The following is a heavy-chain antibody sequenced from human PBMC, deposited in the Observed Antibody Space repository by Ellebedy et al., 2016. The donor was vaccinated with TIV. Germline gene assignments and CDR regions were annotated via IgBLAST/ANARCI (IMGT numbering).Heavy chain of an antibody. V-gene: IGHV4-4*07. J-gene: IGHJ5*02. CDR1: GGSISSYY. CDR3: ARAGTYYDFWSGYYHNWFDP. D-gene: IGHD3-3*01. Sequence: SETLSLXCTVSGGSISSYYWSWIRQPAGKGLEWIGRIYTSGSTNYNPSLKSRVTISVDTSKNQFSLKLSSVTAADTAVYYCARAGTYYDFWSGYYHNWFDPWGQGTLVTVSS. CDR2: IYTSGST.